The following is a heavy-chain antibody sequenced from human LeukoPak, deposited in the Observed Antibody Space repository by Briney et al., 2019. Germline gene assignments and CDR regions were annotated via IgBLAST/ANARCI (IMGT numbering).Heavy chain of an antibody. Sequence: PGGSLRLSCAASGFTVSSNYMNWVRQAPGKGLEWVSVIHPGGTIYYADSVKGTFTISRDNSKNTLYLEMNTLRVEDTAVYYCAMYSSAWYAVYWGQGTLVTVSS. CDR3: AMYSSAWYAVY. V-gene: IGHV3-66*01. CDR2: IHPGGTI. D-gene: IGHD6-19*01. J-gene: IGHJ4*02. CDR1: GFTVSSNY.